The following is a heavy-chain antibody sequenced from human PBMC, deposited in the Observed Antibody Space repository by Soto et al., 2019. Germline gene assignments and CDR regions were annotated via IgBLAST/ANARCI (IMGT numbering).Heavy chain of an antibody. D-gene: IGHD4-17*01. Sequence: QITLKESGPTLVKPTQTLTLTCTFSGFSLSTSGVGVGWIRQPPGKALEWLALIYWDDDKRYSPSLKSRLTITTDTSKNQLVLTMTNMDPVDTATYFCAHSLYGDYTSLDWGQGTLVTVSS. CDR2: IYWDDDK. J-gene: IGHJ4*02. CDR3: AHSLYGDYTSLD. V-gene: IGHV2-5*02. CDR1: GFSLSTSGVG.